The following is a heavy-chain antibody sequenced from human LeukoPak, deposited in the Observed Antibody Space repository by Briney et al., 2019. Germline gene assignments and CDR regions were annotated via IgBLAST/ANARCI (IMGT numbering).Heavy chain of an antibody. CDR3: AKGRYESSGFNWAA. Sequence: GGSLRLSCAASGFIFSTYAMSWVRQAPGKGLEWVSAISGSGGSTNYADSVKGRVTVSRDNSKSTLYLQMNSLRVEDTAVYYCAKGRYESSGFNWAAWGQGTLVTVSS. D-gene: IGHD3-22*01. CDR2: ISGSGGST. V-gene: IGHV3-23*01. J-gene: IGHJ4*02. CDR1: GFIFSTYA.